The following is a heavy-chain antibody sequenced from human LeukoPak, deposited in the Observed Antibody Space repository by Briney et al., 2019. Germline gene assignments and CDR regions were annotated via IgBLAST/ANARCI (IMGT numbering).Heavy chain of an antibody. CDR2: INTDGSST. CDR3: ARQPGATTAGGYYFDH. CDR1: GFTFSSYW. V-gene: IGHV3-74*01. J-gene: IGHJ4*02. D-gene: IGHD1-26*01. Sequence: GGSLRLSCAASGFTFSSYWRYWVRQAPGKGLVWVSRINTDGSSTSYADSVKGLFSISRDNAKTPLDLQMNSVRADDTAVYYCARQPGATTAGGYYFDHWGQGTLVTVSS.